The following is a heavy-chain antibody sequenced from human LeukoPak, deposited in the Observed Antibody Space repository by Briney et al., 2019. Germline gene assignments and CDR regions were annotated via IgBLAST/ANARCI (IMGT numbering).Heavy chain of an antibody. CDR2: ISWNSGSI. CDR1: GFTFDDYA. D-gene: IGHD1-7*01. Sequence: GRSLRLSCAASGFTFDDYAMHWVRQAPGKGLEWVSGISWNSGSIGYADSVKGRFTISRDNAKNSLYLQMNSLRAEDTAVYYCAGSKLRGGHGHDYWGQGTLVTVSS. V-gene: IGHV3-9*01. CDR3: AGSKLRGGHGHDY. J-gene: IGHJ4*02.